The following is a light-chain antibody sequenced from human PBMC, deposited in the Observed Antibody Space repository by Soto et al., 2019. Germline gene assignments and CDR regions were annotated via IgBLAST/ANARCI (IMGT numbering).Light chain of an antibody. V-gene: IGLV3-1*01. J-gene: IGLJ3*02. CDR3: QAWDASVV. CDR1: NLGDRY. CDR2: QDT. Sequence: SYELTQPPSVSVSPGQTATISCSGHNLGDRYVHWYQQKPGQSPLLVIYQDTQRPSGIPGRFSGSNSGNTATLTISGTQAIDEADYYCQAWDASVVFGGGTKVTVL.